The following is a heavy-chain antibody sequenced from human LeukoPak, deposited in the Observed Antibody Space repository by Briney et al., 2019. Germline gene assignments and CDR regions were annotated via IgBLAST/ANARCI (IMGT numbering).Heavy chain of an antibody. D-gene: IGHD2-2*01. J-gene: IGHJ4*02. Sequence: ASVKVSCKASGYTFTSYDINWVRQATGQGLEWMGWMNPNSGNTGYAQKFQGRVTMTRNTSISTAYMELSSLRSEDTAVYYCARTRKKLTLLLYYFDYWGQGTLVTVSS. CDR2: MNPNSGNT. CDR3: ARTRKKLTLLLYYFDY. V-gene: IGHV1-8*01. CDR1: GYTFTSYD.